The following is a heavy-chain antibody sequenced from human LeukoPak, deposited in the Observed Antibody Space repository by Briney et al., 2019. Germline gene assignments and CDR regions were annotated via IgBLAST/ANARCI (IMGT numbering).Heavy chain of an antibody. CDR1: GGSLTGSTYY. J-gene: IGHJ4*02. CDR3: ARHYYDTTGYYYLDY. CDR2: MYYSRST. Sequence: SETLSLTCNVSGGSLTGSTYYWAWVRQPPGEGLEWIVSMYYSRSTYNHPSRKGRFTIPVYTPKTQFTLKLTAVTAADTATYYCARHYYDTTGYYYLDYWGQGTLVTVSS. D-gene: IGHD3-22*01. V-gene: IGHV4-39*01.